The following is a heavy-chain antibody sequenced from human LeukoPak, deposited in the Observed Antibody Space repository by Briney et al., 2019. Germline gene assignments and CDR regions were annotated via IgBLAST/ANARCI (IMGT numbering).Heavy chain of an antibody. CDR2: VNIDGSIT. CDR3: ARDDNSDWFDS. Sequence: GGSLRLSCAASGFTFSSYWMHWVRQAPGKGLVWASRVNIDGSITSYADSVKGRFTISRDNAKNTLHLQMNSLRAEDTAVYYCARDDNSDWFDSWGQGTLVIVSS. D-gene: IGHD1-20*01. CDR1: GFTFSSYW. J-gene: IGHJ5*01. V-gene: IGHV3-74*01.